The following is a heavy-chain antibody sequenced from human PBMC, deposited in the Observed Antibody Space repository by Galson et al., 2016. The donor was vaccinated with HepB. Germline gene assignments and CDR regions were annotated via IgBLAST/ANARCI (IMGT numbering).Heavy chain of an antibody. Sequence: SLRLSCAASGFTFSAYAMAWARQAPGKGLEWVSGISDSGANTYYADSVRGRFSISRDDSKSTLYLQMTNLRVEDTALYYCVADHGGLDCFDFWGRGNGHRLF. V-gene: IGHV3-23*01. CDR2: ISDSGANT. CDR3: VADHGGLDCFDF. J-gene: IGHJ3*01. D-gene: IGHD4-23*01. CDR1: GFTFSAYA.